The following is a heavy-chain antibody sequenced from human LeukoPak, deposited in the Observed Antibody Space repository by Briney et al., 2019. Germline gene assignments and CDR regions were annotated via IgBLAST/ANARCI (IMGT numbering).Heavy chain of an antibody. CDR3: ASDSSGWYASNY. Sequence: GGSLRLSCAASGFTVSSNYMSWVRQAPGKGLEWVSVICSGGSTYYADSVKGRFTISRDNSKDTLYLQMNSLRAEDTAVYYCASDSSGWYASNYWGQGTLVTVSS. CDR1: GFTVSSNY. V-gene: IGHV3-66*01. CDR2: ICSGGST. D-gene: IGHD6-19*01. J-gene: IGHJ4*02.